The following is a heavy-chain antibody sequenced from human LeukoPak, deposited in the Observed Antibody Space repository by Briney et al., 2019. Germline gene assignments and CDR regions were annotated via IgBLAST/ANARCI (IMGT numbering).Heavy chain of an antibody. D-gene: IGHD2-2*02. CDR2: ISAYNGNT. CDR3: ARANRYCSSTSCYRVPFGFDR. Sequence: ASVKVSCKASGYTFTSYGISWVRQAPGQGLEWMGWISAYNGNTNYAQKLQGRVTMTTDTSTSTAYMELRSLRSDDTAVYYCARANRYCSSTSCYRVPFGFDRWGQGTLVTVSS. CDR1: GYTFTSYG. J-gene: IGHJ5*02. V-gene: IGHV1-18*01.